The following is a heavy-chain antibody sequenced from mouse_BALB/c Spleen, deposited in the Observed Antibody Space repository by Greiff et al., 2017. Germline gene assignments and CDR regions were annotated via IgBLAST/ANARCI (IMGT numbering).Heavy chain of an antibody. CDR1: GFSLTGYG. V-gene: IGHV2-6-7*01. Sequence: VKLQESGPGLVAPSQSLSITCTVSGFSLTGYGVNWVRQPPGKGLEWLGMIWGDGSTDYNSALKSRLSISKDNSKSQVFLKMNSLQTDDTARYYCARDPYSSLYAMDYWGQGTSVTVSS. J-gene: IGHJ4*01. CDR3: ARDPYSSLYAMDY. CDR2: IWGDGST. D-gene: IGHD2-12*01.